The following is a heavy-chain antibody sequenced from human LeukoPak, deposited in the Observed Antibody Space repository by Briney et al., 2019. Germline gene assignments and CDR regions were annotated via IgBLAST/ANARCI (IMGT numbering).Heavy chain of an antibody. J-gene: IGHJ4*02. CDR3: AKIGDYYGSGKYSNFAY. Sequence: GGSLRLSCAASGFTFSSYAMTWVRQAPGKGLEWVSAISTTYYADSVKGRFTISRDNSKNTLYLQMSSLRAEDTAVYYCAKIGDYYGSGKYSNFAYSGQGTLVTVPS. CDR2: ISTT. V-gene: IGHV3-23*01. CDR1: GFTFSSYA. D-gene: IGHD3-10*01.